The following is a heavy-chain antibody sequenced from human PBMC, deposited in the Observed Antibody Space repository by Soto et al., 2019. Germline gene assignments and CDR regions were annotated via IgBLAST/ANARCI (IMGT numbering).Heavy chain of an antibody. CDR1: GFNVSSNY. J-gene: IGHJ4*02. CDR2: IYSGGST. V-gene: IGHV3-53*01. CDR3: ARGPHVGISTS. D-gene: IGHD2-2*01. Sequence: GGSLRLSCAASGFNVSSNYMSWVRQAPGKGLEWPSVIYSGGSTYYAESVKGRFTISRDNSKNTLNLQMNALRVEDTAVYYCARGPHVGISTSWGQGTLVTVSS.